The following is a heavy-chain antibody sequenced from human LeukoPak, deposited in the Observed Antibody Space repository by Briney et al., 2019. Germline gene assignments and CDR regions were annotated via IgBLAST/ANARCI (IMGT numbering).Heavy chain of an antibody. D-gene: IGHD1-26*01. CDR3: AKDRVGATGGYFDY. J-gene: IGHJ4*02. CDR1: GYTFTGYY. Sequence: ASVKVSCKASGYTFTGYYMHWVRQAPGQGLEWMGGIIPIFGTANYAQKFQGRVTITADESTSTAYMELSSLRSEDTAVYYCAKDRVGATGGYFDYWGQGTLVTVSS. CDR2: IIPIFGTA. V-gene: IGHV1-69*13.